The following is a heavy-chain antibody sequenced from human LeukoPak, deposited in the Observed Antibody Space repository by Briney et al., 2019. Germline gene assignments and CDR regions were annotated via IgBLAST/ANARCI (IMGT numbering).Heavy chain of an antibody. V-gene: IGHV3-23*01. D-gene: IGHD5-24*01. CDR2: ISGSGGHT. CDR1: GINFTSHA. Sequence: GSLRLSCAASGINFTSHAMSWVRQAPGKGLEWVSLISGSGGHTFYGDSVKGRFTISRDNSKDTFYLQMNSLRAEDTAVYYCAKGGAATMRDGYNYYYYYMEVWGRGTTVTVSS. J-gene: IGHJ6*03. CDR3: AKGGAATMRDGYNYYYYYMEV.